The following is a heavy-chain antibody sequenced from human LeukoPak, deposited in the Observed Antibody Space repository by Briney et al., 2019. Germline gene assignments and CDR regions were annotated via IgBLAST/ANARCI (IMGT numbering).Heavy chain of an antibody. CDR3: AKSGTRSSWSPRVKTYLDY. CDR2: ISYDGSNK. V-gene: IGHV3-30*18. CDR1: GFTFSSFG. D-gene: IGHD6-13*01. J-gene: IGHJ4*02. Sequence: GGSLRLSCAASGFTFSSFGMHWVRQAPGKGLEWVAFISYDGSNKYYADSVKGRFTISRDNSKNTLYLQMNSLRAEDTAVYYCAKSGTRSSWSPRVKTYLDYWGQGTLVTVSS.